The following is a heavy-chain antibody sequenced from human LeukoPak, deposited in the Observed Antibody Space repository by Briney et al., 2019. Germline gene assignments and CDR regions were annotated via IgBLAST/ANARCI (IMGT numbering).Heavy chain of an antibody. J-gene: IGHJ4*02. Sequence: SETLSLICTVSGDSISSYYWSWIRQPAGKGLEWIGRIYTSGSTNYNPSLKNRVTMSVDTSKNQFSLKLRSVTAADTAVYYCASTTYYYDSSGYYFLDYWGQGTLVTVSS. D-gene: IGHD3-22*01. CDR3: ASTTYYYDSSGYYFLDY. V-gene: IGHV4-4*07. CDR2: IYTSGST. CDR1: GDSISSYY.